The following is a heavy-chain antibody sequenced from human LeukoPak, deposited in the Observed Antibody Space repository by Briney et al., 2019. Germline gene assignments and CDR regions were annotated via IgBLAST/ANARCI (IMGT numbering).Heavy chain of an antibody. CDR3: ARDEPYYDILTDYYLPTLGY. D-gene: IGHD3-9*01. CDR2: IIPIFGTT. V-gene: IGHV1-69*06. Sequence: SVKVSCKASGGTFSSYAFTWVRQAPGQGLEWMGGIIPIFGTTNYAQTFQDRITITADKSTTTAYMELSSLRSEDTAVYYCARDEPYYDILTDYYLPTLGYWGQGTLVTVSS. CDR1: GGTFSSYA. J-gene: IGHJ4*02.